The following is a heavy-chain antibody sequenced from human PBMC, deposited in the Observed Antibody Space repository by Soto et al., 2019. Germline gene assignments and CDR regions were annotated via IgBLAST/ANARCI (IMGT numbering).Heavy chain of an antibody. CDR3: ARIHYYDSSGYQNIDY. D-gene: IGHD3-22*01. V-gene: IGHV2-70*01. Sequence: SGPTLVNPTQTLTLTCTFSGFSLSTSGMCVSWIRQPPGKALEWLALIDWDDDKYYSTSLKTRLTISKETSKKQVVLTMTNMEPVDTATYYCARIHYYDSSGYQNIDYWGQGTLVTVSS. J-gene: IGHJ4*02. CDR1: GFSLSTSGMC. CDR2: IDWDDDK.